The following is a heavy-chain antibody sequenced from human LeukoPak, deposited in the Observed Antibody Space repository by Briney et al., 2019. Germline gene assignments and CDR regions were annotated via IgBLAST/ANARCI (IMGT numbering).Heavy chain of an antibody. CDR3: ARGGDYGDLRYFDY. J-gene: IGHJ4*02. CDR2: IYYRGST. D-gene: IGHD4-17*01. Sequence: SETLSLTCTVSGGSINNYYWSWIRQPPGKGLEWVGYIYYRGSTNYNPSLKSRVTFSVDTSKNQFSLKLNSVTAADTAVYYCARGGDYGDLRYFDYWGQGTLVTVSS. CDR1: GGSINNYY. V-gene: IGHV4-59*01.